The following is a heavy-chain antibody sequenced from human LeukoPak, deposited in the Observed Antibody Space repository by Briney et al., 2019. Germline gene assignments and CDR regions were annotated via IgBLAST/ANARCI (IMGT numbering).Heavy chain of an antibody. V-gene: IGHV3-48*03. D-gene: IGHD3-22*01. CDR3: ASGGSRGHYVFYFDY. CDR2: IRSTGGTI. Sequence: HPGGSLRLSCAASRFTFSSYEMNWVRQAPGKGLEWVSYIRSTGGTIYYADSVKGRFTISRDNAKNSLYLQMNSLRAEDTAVYYCASGGSRGHYVFYFDYWGQGTLVTVSS. CDR1: RFTFSSYE. J-gene: IGHJ4*02.